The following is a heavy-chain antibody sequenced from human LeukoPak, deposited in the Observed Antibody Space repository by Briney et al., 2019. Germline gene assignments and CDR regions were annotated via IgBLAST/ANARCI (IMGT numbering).Heavy chain of an antibody. Sequence: GGSLRHSCAASGFTFSSYSMNWVRQAPGKGLEWVSSISSSSSYIYYADSVKGRFTISRDSAKNSLYLQMNSLRAEDTAVYYCATGIAAAGTVYWGQGTLVTVSS. J-gene: IGHJ4*02. V-gene: IGHV3-21*01. CDR3: ATGIAAAGTVY. CDR1: GFTFSSYS. D-gene: IGHD6-13*01. CDR2: ISSSSSYI.